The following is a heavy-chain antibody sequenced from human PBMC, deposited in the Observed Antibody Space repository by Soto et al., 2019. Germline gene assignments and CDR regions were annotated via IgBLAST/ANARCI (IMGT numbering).Heavy chain of an antibody. D-gene: IGHD3-22*01. CDR2: ISSSDSII. CDR1: GFPFRYSY. Sequence: PGGSLRLSYAASGFPFRYSYMSWIRQSPGKGLEWVSYISSSDSIIYYSDSVKGRFIISRDNAKNSLYLQMNSLRAEDTAVYYCARDLGYYDSSGYFDYWGQGTPVTVSS. V-gene: IGHV3-11*01. J-gene: IGHJ4*02. CDR3: ARDLGYYDSSGYFDY.